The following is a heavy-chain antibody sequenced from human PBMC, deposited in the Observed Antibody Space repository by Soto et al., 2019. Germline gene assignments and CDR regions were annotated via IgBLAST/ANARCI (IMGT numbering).Heavy chain of an antibody. CDR3: ARLEGLATISYYFDF. CDR1: DDSINSDKYY. J-gene: IGHJ4*02. CDR2: IYYRGNA. D-gene: IGHD3-9*01. Sequence: QLQLQESGPGLVKPSETLSLTCSVSDDSINSDKYYWGWIRQPPGKGLEWIGSIYYRGNAYYNPSLQTRDTISLAKSRIQFSLKLNSVTAADSAVYFCARLEGLATISYYFDFWGPGALVTVSS. V-gene: IGHV4-39*01.